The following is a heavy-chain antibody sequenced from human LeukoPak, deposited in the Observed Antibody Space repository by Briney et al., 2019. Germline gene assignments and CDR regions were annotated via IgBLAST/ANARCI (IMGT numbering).Heavy chain of an antibody. CDR2: INHSGST. CDR3: ARRPPHAKSHYFDY. CDR1: GGSFSGYY. Sequence: SETLSLTCAVYGGSFSGYYWSWIRQPPGKGLEWIGEINHSGSTNYNPSLKSRVTISVDTSKNQFSLKLSSVTAADTAVYYCARRPPHAKSHYFDYWGQGTLVTVSS. V-gene: IGHV4-34*01. J-gene: IGHJ4*02.